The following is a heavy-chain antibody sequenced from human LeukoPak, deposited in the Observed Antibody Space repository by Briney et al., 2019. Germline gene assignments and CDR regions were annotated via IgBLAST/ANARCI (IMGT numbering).Heavy chain of an antibody. D-gene: IGHD2-15*01. J-gene: IGHJ4*02. CDR3: ARDVSDCSGGSCYSYFDY. V-gene: IGHV4-59*01. Sequence: SETLSLTCTVSGGSISSYYWSWIRQPPGKGLEWIGYIYYSGSTNYNPSLKSRVTISVDTSKNQFSLKLSSVTAADTAVYYCARDVSDCSGGSCYSYFDYWGQGTLVTVSS. CDR2: IYYSGST. CDR1: GGSISSYY.